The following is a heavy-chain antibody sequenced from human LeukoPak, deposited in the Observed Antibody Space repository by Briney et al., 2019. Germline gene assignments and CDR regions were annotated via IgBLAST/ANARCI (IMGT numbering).Heavy chain of an antibody. Sequence: PGGSLRLSCGASGFTFSSYAMTWVRQAPGKGLEWVSSISAGGYNTYYADSVRGRFTISRDKSKNTLYLQMNSLRAEDTAVYYCSKDAHSSSSTGWGQGTLVTVSS. V-gene: IGHV3-23*01. J-gene: IGHJ4*02. CDR2: ISAGGYNT. CDR1: GFTFSSYA. D-gene: IGHD6-13*01. CDR3: SKDAHSSSSTG.